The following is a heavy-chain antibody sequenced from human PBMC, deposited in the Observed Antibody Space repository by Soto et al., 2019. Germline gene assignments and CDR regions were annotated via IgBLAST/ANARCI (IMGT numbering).Heavy chain of an antibody. V-gene: IGHV4-39*01. Sequence: SETLSLTCTVSGGSISSSSYYWAWIRQPPGKGLEWIGSIYSSGSIYYNPSLKSRVTIFVDTSKNQFSLKLTSVTAADTAVYYCAFQRGNWRNWFDPWGQGTLVTVSS. CDR3: AFQRGNWRNWFDP. D-gene: IGHD3-3*01. CDR2: IYSSGSI. J-gene: IGHJ5*02. CDR1: GGSISSSSYY.